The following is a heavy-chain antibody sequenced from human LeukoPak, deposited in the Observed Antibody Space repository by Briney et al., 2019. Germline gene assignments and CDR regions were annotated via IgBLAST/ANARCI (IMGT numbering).Heavy chain of an antibody. J-gene: IGHJ4*02. CDR1: GGSISSYY. CDR3: ARDGVYCSGGSCYSEYYFDY. CDR2: IYTSGST. Sequence: PSETLSLTCTVSGGSISSYYWSWIRQPAGKGLEWIGRIYTSGSTNYSPSLKSRVTMSVDTSKNQFSLKLSSVTAADTAVDYCARDGVYCSGGSCYSEYYFDYWSQGTLVTVSS. D-gene: IGHD2-15*01. V-gene: IGHV4-4*07.